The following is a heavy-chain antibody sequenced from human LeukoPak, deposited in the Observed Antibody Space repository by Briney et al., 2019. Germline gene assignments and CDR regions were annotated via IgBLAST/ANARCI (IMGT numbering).Heavy chain of an antibody. D-gene: IGHD3-3*01. CDR1: GFTFSSYA. Sequence: GGSLRLSCAASGFTFSSYAMSWVRQAPGKGLEWVSAISGSGGSTYYADSVKGRFTFSRDNSKNTLYLQMNSLRAEDTAVYYCAKDWYYDFWSGYSGSFDIWGQGTMVTVSS. CDR2: ISGSGGST. J-gene: IGHJ3*02. CDR3: AKDWYYDFWSGYSGSFDI. V-gene: IGHV3-23*01.